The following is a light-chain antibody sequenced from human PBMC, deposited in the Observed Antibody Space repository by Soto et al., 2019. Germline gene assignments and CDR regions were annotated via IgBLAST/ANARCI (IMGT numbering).Light chain of an antibody. CDR1: QSVLYSSNNKNY. CDR3: QQYYSTPRT. CDR2: WAS. V-gene: IGKV4-1*01. J-gene: IGKJ1*01. Sequence: DIVLTQSPDSLAVSLGERATINCKSSQSVLYSSNNKNYLAWYQQKPGQPPKLLIYWASTRESGVPDRFSGSGSGTDFTPTTSSLQAEDVAVYYCQQYYSTPRTFGQGTKVEIK.